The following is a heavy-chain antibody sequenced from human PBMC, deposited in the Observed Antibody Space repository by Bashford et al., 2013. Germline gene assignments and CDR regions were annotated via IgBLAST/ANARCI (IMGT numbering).Heavy chain of an antibody. Sequence: VASVKVSCKASGGTFSSYAISWVRQAPGQGLEWMGGIIPILGIANYAQKFQGRVTITRDTSASTAYMELSSLRSEDTAVYYCAKDVTKYYYESSGYGHFHHWGQGTLVTVSS. D-gene: IGHD3-22*01. CDR1: GGTFSSYA. J-gene: IGHJ1*01. V-gene: IGHV1-69*10. CDR3: AKDVTKYYYESSGYGHFHH. CDR2: IIPILGIA.